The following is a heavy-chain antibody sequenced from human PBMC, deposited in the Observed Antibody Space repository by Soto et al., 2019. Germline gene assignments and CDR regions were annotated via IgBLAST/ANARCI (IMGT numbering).Heavy chain of an antibody. D-gene: IGHD6-13*01. CDR1: GGSFSGYY. CDR3: ARGIAAAWEDY. V-gene: IGHV4-34*01. J-gene: IGHJ4*02. Sequence: SETLSLTCAVYGGSFSGYYWSWIRQPPGKGLEWIGEINHSGSTNYNPSLKSRVTISVDTSKNQFSLKLSSVTAADTAVYYCARGIAAAWEDYWGQGTLVTVSS. CDR2: INHSGST.